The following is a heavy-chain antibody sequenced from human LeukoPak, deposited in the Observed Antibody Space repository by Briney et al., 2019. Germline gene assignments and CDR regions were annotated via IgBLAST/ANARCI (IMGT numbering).Heavy chain of an antibody. CDR1: GFTFSSYG. V-gene: IGHV3-23*01. CDR2: ISGSGGST. Sequence: GGTLRLSCAASGFTFSSYGMSWVRQAPGKGLEWVSAISGSGGSTYYADSVKGRFTISRDNSKNTLYLQMNSLRAEDTAVYYCAKVKWELLRSCDYWGQGTLVIVSS. D-gene: IGHD1-26*01. CDR3: AKVKWELLRSCDY. J-gene: IGHJ4*02.